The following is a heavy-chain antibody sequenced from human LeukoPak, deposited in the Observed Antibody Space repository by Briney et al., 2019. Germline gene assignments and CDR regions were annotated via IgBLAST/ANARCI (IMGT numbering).Heavy chain of an antibody. V-gene: IGHV1-18*01. Sequence: ASVKVSCKASGYTFTSYGIIWVRQAPGQGLEWLGWISTYNGHTNYAQNLQDRVTMTTDTSTSTAYMELRSLRSDDTAMYYCARDKGNSGWYPYNWFDPWGQGTLVTVSS. D-gene: IGHD6-19*01. J-gene: IGHJ5*02. CDR3: ARDKGNSGWYPYNWFDP. CDR2: ISTYNGHT. CDR1: GYTFTSYG.